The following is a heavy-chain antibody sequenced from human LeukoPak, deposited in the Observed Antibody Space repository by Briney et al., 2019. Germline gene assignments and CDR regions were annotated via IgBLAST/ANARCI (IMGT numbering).Heavy chain of an antibody. CDR3: ARALWSGPVYYGMDV. J-gene: IGHJ6*02. D-gene: IGHD3-10*01. Sequence: GGSLRLSCAASGFTFSSYSMNWVRQAPGKGLEWVSSISSSSSYIYYADSVKGRFTISRDNAENSLYLQMNSLRAEDTAVYYCARALWSGPVYYGMDVWGQGTTVTVSS. V-gene: IGHV3-21*01. CDR1: GFTFSSYS. CDR2: ISSSSSYI.